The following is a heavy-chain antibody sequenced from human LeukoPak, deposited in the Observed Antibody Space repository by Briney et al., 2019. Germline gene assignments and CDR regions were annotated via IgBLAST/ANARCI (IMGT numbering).Heavy chain of an antibody. Sequence: PSETLSLTCTVSGGSISSYYWSWIRQPPGKGLEWIGYIYYSGSTNYNPSLKSRVTISVDTSKNQFSLKLSSVTGADTAVYYCARRSSRRLNWFDPWGQGTLVTVSS. J-gene: IGHJ5*02. V-gene: IGHV4-59*08. CDR1: GGSISSYY. CDR3: ARRSSRRLNWFDP. CDR2: IYYSGST. D-gene: IGHD2-15*01.